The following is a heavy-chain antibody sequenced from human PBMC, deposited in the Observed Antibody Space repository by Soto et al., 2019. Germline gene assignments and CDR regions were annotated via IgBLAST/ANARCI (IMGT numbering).Heavy chain of an antibody. V-gene: IGHV3-33*01. J-gene: IGHJ3*02. CDR2: IWYDGSNK. Sequence: GGSLRLSCAASGFTFSSYGMHWVRQAPGKGLEWVAVIWYDGSNKYYADSVKGRFTISRDNSKNTLYLQMNSLRAEDTAVYYCARDDRCSGGSCYSVYDAFDIWGQGTMVTVSS. CDR3: ARDDRCSGGSCYSVYDAFDI. CDR1: GFTFSSYG. D-gene: IGHD2-15*01.